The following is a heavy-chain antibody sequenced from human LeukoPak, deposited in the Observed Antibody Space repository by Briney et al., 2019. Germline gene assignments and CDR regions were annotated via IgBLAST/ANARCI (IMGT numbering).Heavy chain of an antibody. CDR3: AREYCSGGICYAYFDY. CDR2: INPNSGDT. V-gene: IGHV1-2*06. Sequence: ASVKVSCKASGGTFSSYAMSWVRQAPGQGLEWMGRINPNSGDTSYAQKFQGRVTMTRDTSISTAYMELSRLRSDDTAVYYCAREYCSGGICYAYFDYWGQGTLVTVSS. D-gene: IGHD2-15*01. CDR1: GGTFSSYA. J-gene: IGHJ4*02.